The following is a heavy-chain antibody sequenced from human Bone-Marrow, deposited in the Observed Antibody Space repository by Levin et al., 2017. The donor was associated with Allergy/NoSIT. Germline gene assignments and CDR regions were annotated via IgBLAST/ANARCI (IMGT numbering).Heavy chain of an antibody. CDR2: MNPNSGNT. Sequence: PVASVKVSCKASGYTFTTYHINWVRQATGQGLEWMGWMNPNSGNTSYAEKFQGRVTMTRDTSINTAYMELSSLRSEDTAVYYCARVIGAAGVWGQGTLVTVSS. J-gene: IGHJ4*02. V-gene: IGHV1-8*01. CDR3: ARVIGAAGV. D-gene: IGHD6-13*01. CDR1: GYTFTTYH.